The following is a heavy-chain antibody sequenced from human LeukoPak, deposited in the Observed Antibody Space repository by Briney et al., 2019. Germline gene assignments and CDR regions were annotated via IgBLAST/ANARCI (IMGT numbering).Heavy chain of an antibody. CDR3: ATSGSLEWLSDLGY. Sequence: APVKVSCKVSGYTLTELSMHWVRQAPGKGLEWMGGFDPEDGETIYAQKFQGRVTMTEDTSTDTAYMELSSLRSEDTAVYYCATSGSLEWLSDLGYWGQGTLVTVSS. CDR1: GYTLTELS. V-gene: IGHV1-24*01. CDR2: FDPEDGET. J-gene: IGHJ4*02. D-gene: IGHD3-3*01.